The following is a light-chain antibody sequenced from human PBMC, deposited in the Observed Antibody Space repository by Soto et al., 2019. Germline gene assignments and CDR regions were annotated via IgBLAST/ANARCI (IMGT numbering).Light chain of an antibody. CDR3: QQYNDWPRT. Sequence: EIVFTHSPVTRSCSPGERVTLSCRASQSVNSNLAWYQQKPGQAPRLLIYRASTRATGFPARFSGSGSGTDFTLTISGLQSEDFAVYYCQQYNDWPRTFGQGTKVDIK. CDR2: RAS. CDR1: QSVNSN. V-gene: IGKV3-15*01. J-gene: IGKJ1*01.